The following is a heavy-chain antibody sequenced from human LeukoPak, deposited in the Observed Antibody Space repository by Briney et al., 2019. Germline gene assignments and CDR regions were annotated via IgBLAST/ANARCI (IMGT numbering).Heavy chain of an antibody. V-gene: IGHV4-34*01. CDR3: ARGTMVRGVILNY. D-gene: IGHD3-10*01. CDR1: GGSFSGYY. CDR2: INHSGST. J-gene: IGHJ4*02. Sequence: SETLSLTCAVYGGSFSGYYWSWIRQPPGKGLEWIGEINHSGSTNYNPSLKSRVTISVDTSKNQFSLKLSSVTAADTAVYYCARGTMVRGVILNYWGQGTLVTVSS.